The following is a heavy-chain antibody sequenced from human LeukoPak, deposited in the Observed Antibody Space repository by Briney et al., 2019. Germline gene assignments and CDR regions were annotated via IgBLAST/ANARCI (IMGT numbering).Heavy chain of an antibody. CDR1: GGSISSGSYY. D-gene: IGHD2-2*01. CDR2: IYTSGST. Sequence: SQTLSLTCTVSGGSISSGSYYWSWIRQPAGKGLEWIGRIYTSGSTNYNPSLKSRVTMSVDTSKNQFSLKLSSVTAADTAVYYCARDADIVVASEPYFDYWGQGTLVTVSS. CDR3: ARDADIVVASEPYFDY. V-gene: IGHV4-61*02. J-gene: IGHJ4*02.